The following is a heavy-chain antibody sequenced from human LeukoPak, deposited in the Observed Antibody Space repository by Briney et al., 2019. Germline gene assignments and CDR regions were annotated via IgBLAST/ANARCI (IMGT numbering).Heavy chain of an antibody. J-gene: IGHJ4*02. CDR2: IKSKTDGGTT. D-gene: IGHD3-10*01. CDR1: GFTFSNAW. CDR3: TTVLLWFGELFGLDY. V-gene: IGHV3-15*01. Sequence: GGSLRLSCAASGFTFSNAWMSWVRQAPGKGLEWVGRIKSKTDGGTTDYAAPVKGRFTISRDGSKNTLYLQMNSLKTEDTAVYYCTTVLLWFGELFGLDYWGQGTLVTVSS.